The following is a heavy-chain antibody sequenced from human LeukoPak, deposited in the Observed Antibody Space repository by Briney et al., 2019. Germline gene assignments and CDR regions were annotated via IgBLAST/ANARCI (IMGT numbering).Heavy chain of an antibody. CDR2: VHSNGDT. CDR3: ARDIGLAH. J-gene: IGHJ4*02. CDR1: GASIRTYF. Sequence: SETLSLTCTVSGASIRTYFWSWFRQPAGKGLEWIGRVHSNGDTYYNPSLESRVTVSMDTSKNQFALNLTSLTAADAAVYYCARDIGLAHWGQGTLVTVSS. V-gene: IGHV4-4*07. D-gene: IGHD3-16*02.